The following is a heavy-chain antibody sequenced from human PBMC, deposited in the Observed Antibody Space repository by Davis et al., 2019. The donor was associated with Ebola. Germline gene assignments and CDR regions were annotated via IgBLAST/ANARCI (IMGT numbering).Heavy chain of an antibody. CDR3: AREGPELWDWYFDL. V-gene: IGHV4-59*01. Sequence: PSETLSLTCTVSGGSISSYYWSWIRQPPGKGLEWIGYIYYSGSTNYNPSLKSRVTISVDTSKNQFSLKLSSVTAADTAVYYCAREGPELWDWYFDLWGRGTLVTVSS. CDR2: IYYSGST. J-gene: IGHJ2*01. CDR1: GGSISSYY. D-gene: IGHD5-18*01.